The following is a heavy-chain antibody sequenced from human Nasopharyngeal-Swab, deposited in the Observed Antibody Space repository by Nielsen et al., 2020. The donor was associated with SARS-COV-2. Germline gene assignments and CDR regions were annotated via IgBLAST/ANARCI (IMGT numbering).Heavy chain of an antibody. V-gene: IGHV4-39*01. CDR2: IYYSGST. J-gene: IGHJ4*02. CDR3: ARLYDSSTKLDY. D-gene: IGHD3-22*01. Sequence: WTRQPPGKGLEWIGGIYYSGSTYYNPSLKSRVTISVDTSKNQFSLKLSSVTAADTAVYYCARLYDSSTKLDYWGQGTLVTVSS.